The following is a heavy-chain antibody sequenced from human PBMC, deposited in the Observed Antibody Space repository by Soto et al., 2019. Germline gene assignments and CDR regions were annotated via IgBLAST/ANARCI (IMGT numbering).Heavy chain of an antibody. CDR1: GYTFTSYG. V-gene: IGHV1-18*01. Sequence: QVQLVQSGAEVKKPGASVKVSCKASGYTFTSYGISWVRQAPGQGLEWMGWISAYNGNTNYAQKLQGRVTLTTDTSTSPAYMEMRSLRSDDTAVYYCARLDLYCSGGSCYPSTYSMDVWVKGTTVTVSS. D-gene: IGHD2-15*01. CDR2: ISAYNGNT. CDR3: ARLDLYCSGGSCYPSTYSMDV. J-gene: IGHJ6*03.